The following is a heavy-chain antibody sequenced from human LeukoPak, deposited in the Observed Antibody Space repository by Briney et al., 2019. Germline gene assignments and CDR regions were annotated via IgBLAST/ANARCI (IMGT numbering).Heavy chain of an antibody. J-gene: IGHJ4*02. CDR1: GFTFSDYY. V-gene: IGHV3-11*04. Sequence: NPGGSLRLSCAASGFTFSDYYMSWIRQAPGKGLEWVSYISSSGNTMYYAVSVKGRFTISRDSSKNTLYLQMNSLRVEDTAVYYCARDRHSGSFYGYFDYWGQGTLVTVSS. CDR2: ISSSGNTM. D-gene: IGHD1-26*01. CDR3: ARDRHSGSFYGYFDY.